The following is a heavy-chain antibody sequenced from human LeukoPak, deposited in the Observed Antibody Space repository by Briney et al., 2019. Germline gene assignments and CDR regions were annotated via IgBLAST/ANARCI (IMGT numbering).Heavy chain of an antibody. V-gene: IGHV4-39*07. CDR2: INHSGST. Sequence: SETLSLTCTVSGGSISSNNYYWGWIRQPPGKGLEWIGEINHSGSTNYNPSLKSRVTISVDTSKNQFSLKLSSATAADTAVYYCARGRYNWKRDYYYMDVWGKGTTVTVSS. CDR3: ARGRYNWKRDYYYMDV. J-gene: IGHJ6*03. CDR1: GGSISSNNYY. D-gene: IGHD1-20*01.